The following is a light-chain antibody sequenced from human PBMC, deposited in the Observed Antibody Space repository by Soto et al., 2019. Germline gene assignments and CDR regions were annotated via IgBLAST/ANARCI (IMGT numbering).Light chain of an antibody. Sequence: EIVLTQSPGTLSLSPGERATLSCRASQSVSSSYLAWYQQKPGQAPRLLIYGASSRATGIPDRFSGSGSGSVVALTSRRLEPEDCAVYYCQQYGSLPPWTFGQGTKVEIK. J-gene: IGKJ1*01. CDR1: QSVSSSY. CDR2: GAS. CDR3: QQYGSLPPWT. V-gene: IGKV3-20*01.